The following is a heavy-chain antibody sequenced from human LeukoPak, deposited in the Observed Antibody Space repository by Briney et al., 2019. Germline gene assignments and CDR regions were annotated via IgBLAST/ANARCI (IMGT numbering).Heavy chain of an antibody. J-gene: IGHJ4*02. D-gene: IGHD3-22*01. CDR1: GGTFSSYA. CDR3: ARNPYYYDSSGYYQIDY. CDR2: ISAYNGNT. V-gene: IGHV1-18*01. Sequence: ASVKVSCKASGGTFSSYAISWVRQAPGQGLEWMGWISAYNGNTNYAQKLQGRVTMTTDTSTSTAYMELRSLRSDDTAVYYCARNPYYYDSSGYYQIDYWGQGTLVTVSS.